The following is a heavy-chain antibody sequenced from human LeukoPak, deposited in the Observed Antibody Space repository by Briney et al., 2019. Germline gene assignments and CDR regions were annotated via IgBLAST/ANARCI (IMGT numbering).Heavy chain of an antibody. CDR2: IWYDGSKE. CDR3: ARVTCSGGSCYVGLGIDY. Sequence: GGSLRLSCAASGFTFSHYGMHWVRQAPGKGLEWVAIIWYDGSKEYYEDSVKGRFTISSDNSKNTLYLQMNGLRAEDTAVYYCARVTCSGGSCYVGLGIDYWGQGTLVTVSS. J-gene: IGHJ4*02. CDR1: GFTFSHYG. D-gene: IGHD2-15*01. V-gene: IGHV3-33*01.